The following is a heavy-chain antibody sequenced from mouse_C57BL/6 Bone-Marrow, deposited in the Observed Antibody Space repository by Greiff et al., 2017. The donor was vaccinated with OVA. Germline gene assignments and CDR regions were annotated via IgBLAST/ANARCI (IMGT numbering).Heavy chain of an antibody. CDR2: IYPRDGST. CDR1: GYTFTDHT. J-gene: IGHJ3*01. Sequence: QVQLKQSDAELVKPGASVKISCKVSGYTFTDHTIHWMKQRPEQGLEWIGYIYPRDGSTKYNEKFKGKATLTADQSSSTAYMQLHSLTSEDSAVYVCASYCGDFSWFGYWGRGTLVAVSA. CDR3: ASYCGDFSWFGY. D-gene: IGHD2-13*01. V-gene: IGHV1-78*01.